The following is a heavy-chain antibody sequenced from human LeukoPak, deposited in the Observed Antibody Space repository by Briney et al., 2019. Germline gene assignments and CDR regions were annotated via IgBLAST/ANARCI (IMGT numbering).Heavy chain of an antibody. V-gene: IGHV1-69*13. D-gene: IGHD6-13*01. CDR3: ARVGEVAAQTEYYFDY. CDR1: GGTFSSYA. Sequence: ASVKVSCKASGGTFSSYAISRVRQAPGQGLEWMGGIIPIFGTANYAQKFQGRVTITADESTSTAYMELSSLRSEDTAVYYCARVGEVAAQTEYYFDYWGQGTLVTVSS. CDR2: IIPIFGTA. J-gene: IGHJ4*02.